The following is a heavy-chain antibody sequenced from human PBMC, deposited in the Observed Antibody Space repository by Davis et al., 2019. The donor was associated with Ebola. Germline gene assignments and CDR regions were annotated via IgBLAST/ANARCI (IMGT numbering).Heavy chain of an antibody. D-gene: IGHD6-19*01. CDR3: ARNTSGFGYFDH. V-gene: IGHV4-39*07. CDR1: GNSISGSDYY. Sequence: PSETLSLTCTVSGNSISGSDYYWGWIRQPPGKEPEWIATVYYSGGTYYNPSLKSRLIISVDTSTNQFSLKLTSVSAADTAVYYCARNTSGFGYFDHWGQGTLVIVSS. J-gene: IGHJ4*02. CDR2: VYYSGGT.